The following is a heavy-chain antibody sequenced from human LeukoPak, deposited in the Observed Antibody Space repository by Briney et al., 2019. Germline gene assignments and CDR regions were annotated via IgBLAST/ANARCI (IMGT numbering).Heavy chain of an antibody. J-gene: IGHJ3*02. V-gene: IGHV1-8*01. CDR2: MNPNSGNT. D-gene: IGHD1-1*01. Sequence: ASVKVSCKASGYTFTSYDINWVRQATGQGLEWMGWMNPNSGNTGYAQKFQGRVTMTRNTSISTAYMELSSLRSEDTAVYYCASKRRYNWNDVGAFDIWGQGTMVTVSS. CDR3: ASKRRYNWNDVGAFDI. CDR1: GYTFTSYD.